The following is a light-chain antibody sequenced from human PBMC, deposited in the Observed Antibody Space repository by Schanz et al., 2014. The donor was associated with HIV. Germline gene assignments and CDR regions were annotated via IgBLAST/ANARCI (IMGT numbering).Light chain of an antibody. CDR1: QSVSSN. CDR3: QQYNNWHT. J-gene: IGKJ2*01. V-gene: IGKV3-15*01. CDR2: GAS. Sequence: EIVMTQSPVTLSVSPGERATLSCRASQSVSSNLAWYQQKHGQAPRLLIYGASNRATGIPARFSGSGSGTEFTLTISSLQSEDFAVYFCQQYNNWHTFGQGTKLEIK.